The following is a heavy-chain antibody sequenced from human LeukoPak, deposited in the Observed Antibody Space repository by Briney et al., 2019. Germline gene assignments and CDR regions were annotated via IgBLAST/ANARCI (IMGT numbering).Heavy chain of an antibody. CDR2: IIPIFGTA. CDR1: GGTFSSYA. CDR3: ARPLGYSSSWLSFDY. J-gene: IGHJ4*02. Sequence: WASVKVSCKASGGTFSSYAISWVRQAPGQGLEWMGGIIPIFGTANYAQKFQGRVTITADESTSTAYMELSSLRSEDTAVYYCARPLGYSSSWLSFDYWGQGTLVTVSS. V-gene: IGHV1-69*13. D-gene: IGHD6-13*01.